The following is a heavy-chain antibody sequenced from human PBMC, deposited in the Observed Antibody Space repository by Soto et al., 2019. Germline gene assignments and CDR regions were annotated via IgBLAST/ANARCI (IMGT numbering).Heavy chain of an antibody. J-gene: IGHJ6*02. Sequence: SVKVSCNXSGGTFSSYAISWVRQPPGQGLEWMGGIIPICGTANYAQKFQGRVTITADESTSTAYMELSSLRSEDTAVYYGARPHQLEPYYYYGMDVWGQGTTVTVSS. CDR1: GGTFSSYA. CDR3: ARPHQLEPYYYYGMDV. CDR2: IIPICGTA. D-gene: IGHD1-1*01. V-gene: IGHV1-69*13.